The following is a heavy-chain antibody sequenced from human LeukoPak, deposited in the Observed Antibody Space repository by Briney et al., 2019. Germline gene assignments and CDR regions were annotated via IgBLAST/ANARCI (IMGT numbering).Heavy chain of an antibody. J-gene: IGHJ4*02. D-gene: IGHD1-26*01. V-gene: IGHV1-46*01. CDR2: INPSGGST. CDR3: ARDSGSYYYFDY. CDR1: RYTFTSYY. Sequence: ASVKVSCNASRYTFTSYYMHWVRQAPGQGLEWMGIINPSGGSTSYAQKFQGRVTMTRDTSTSTVYMELSSLRSEDTAVYYCARDSGSYYYFDYWGQGTLVTVSS.